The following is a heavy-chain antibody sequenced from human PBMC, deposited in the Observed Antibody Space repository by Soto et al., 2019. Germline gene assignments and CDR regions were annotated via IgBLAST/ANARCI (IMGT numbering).Heavy chain of an antibody. D-gene: IGHD1-26*01. CDR3: ARDQGVGATTDNWFDP. J-gene: IGHJ5*02. Sequence: QVQLQESGPGLVKPSGTLSLTCAVSGGSISSSNWWSWVRQPPGKGLEWIGEIYHSGSTNYNPSLKRRVTISVDKSKNQFSLKLSSVPAADTAVYYCARDQGVGATTDNWFDPWGQGTLVTVSS. CDR2: IYHSGST. V-gene: IGHV4-4*02. CDR1: GGSISSSNW.